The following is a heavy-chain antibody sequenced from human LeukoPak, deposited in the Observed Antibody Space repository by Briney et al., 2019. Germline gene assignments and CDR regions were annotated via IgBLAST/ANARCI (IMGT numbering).Heavy chain of an antibody. J-gene: IGHJ4*02. D-gene: IGHD1-20*01. Sequence: GGSLRLSCAASGFTFSSYAMHWVRQAPGKGLEWVAVISYDGSNKYYADSVKGRFTISRDNSKNTLYLQMNSLRAEDTAVYYCAKDRQVNWSYFDYWGQGTLVTVSS. CDR1: GFTFSSYA. CDR2: ISYDGSNK. CDR3: AKDRQVNWSYFDY. V-gene: IGHV3-30-3*01.